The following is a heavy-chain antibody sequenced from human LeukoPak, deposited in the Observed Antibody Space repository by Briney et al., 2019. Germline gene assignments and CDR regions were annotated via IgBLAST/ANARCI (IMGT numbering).Heavy chain of an antibody. Sequence: KASETLSLTCTVSGGSISSSSYYWGWIRQPPGKGLEWIGCIYYSGSTYYNPSLKSRVTISVNKSKNQFSLKLTSVTAADTAVYYCATEAYYDSSGPHFDYWGQGTLVTVSS. V-gene: IGHV4-39*07. J-gene: IGHJ4*02. D-gene: IGHD3-22*01. CDR1: GGSISSSSYY. CDR3: ATEAYYDSSGPHFDY. CDR2: IYYSGST.